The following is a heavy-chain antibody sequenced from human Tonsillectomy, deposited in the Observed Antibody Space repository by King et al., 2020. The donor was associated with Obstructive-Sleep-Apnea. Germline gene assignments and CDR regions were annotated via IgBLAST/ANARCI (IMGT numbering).Heavy chain of an antibody. J-gene: IGHJ4*02. Sequence: QLVQSGAEVKKPGESLKISCKVSGYRFTSYWIGWVRQMPGKGLEWMGIIYPGDSDTRYSPSFQGQVTISADKSISTAYLQWSGLKASDTAVYYCARTGAVLGYCTRTSCHATFDYWGQGTLVTVSS. D-gene: IGHD2-2*01. CDR1: GYRFTSYW. V-gene: IGHV5-51*01. CDR3: ARTGAVLGYCTRTSCHATFDY. CDR2: IYPGDSDT.